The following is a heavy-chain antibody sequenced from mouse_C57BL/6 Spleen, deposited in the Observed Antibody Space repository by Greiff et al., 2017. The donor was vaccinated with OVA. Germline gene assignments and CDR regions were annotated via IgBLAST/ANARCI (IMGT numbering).Heavy chain of an antibody. D-gene: IGHD2-4*01. CDR2: INPSTGGT. CDR1: GYSFTGYY. Sequence: EVKVEESGPELVKPGASVKISCKASGYSFTGYYMNWVKQSPEKSLEWIGEINPSTGGTTYNQKFKAKATLTVDKSSSTAYMQLKSLTSEDSAVYYCARGGEDYDGFDYWGQGTTLTVSS. V-gene: IGHV1-42*01. J-gene: IGHJ2*01. CDR3: ARGGEDYDGFDY.